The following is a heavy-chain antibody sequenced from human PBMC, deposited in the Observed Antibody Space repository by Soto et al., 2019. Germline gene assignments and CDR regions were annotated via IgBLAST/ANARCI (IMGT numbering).Heavy chain of an antibody. J-gene: IGHJ6*02. CDR2: IYHSGST. V-gene: IGHV4-4*02. Sequence: SETLSLTCAVSGGSISSSNWWSWVRQPPGKGLEWIGEIYHSGSTNYNPSLKSRVTISVDKSKNQFSLKLSSVAAADTAVYYCARGSDMVRGVIRYYYYYYGMDVWGQGTTVTVSS. D-gene: IGHD3-10*01. CDR3: ARGSDMVRGVIRYYYYYYGMDV. CDR1: GGSISSSNW.